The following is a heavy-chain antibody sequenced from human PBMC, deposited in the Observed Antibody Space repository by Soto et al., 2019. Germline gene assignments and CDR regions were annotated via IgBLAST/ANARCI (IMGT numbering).Heavy chain of an antibody. Sequence: QVQLVQSGAEVKEPGSSVKVSCKASGGTFSSYTFTWVRQAPGQGLECMGGISATFGTTNYAQKFQGRITPTAHTSTNTTYMGPTTLRSAATAVYFCATTTSGWAALASWGQGPLVPV. V-gene: IGHV1-69*14. D-gene: IGHD6-19*01. CDR2: ISATFGTT. CDR3: ATTTSGWAALAS. J-gene: IGHJ4*02. CDR1: GGTFSSYT.